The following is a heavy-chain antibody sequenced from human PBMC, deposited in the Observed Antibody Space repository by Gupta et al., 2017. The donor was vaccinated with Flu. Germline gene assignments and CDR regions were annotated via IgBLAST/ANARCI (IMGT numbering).Heavy chain of an antibody. Sequence: SGSYWSWIRQPPGKGPEWIGEIDHSGGTNYNPSLKSRVTMSVDTSKNQFSLNLYSMTAADTAIYYCTRLGGVTVGYNWFDPWGRGTLVTVSS. CDR1: SGSY. CDR2: IDHSGGT. CDR3: TRLGGVTVGYNWFDP. V-gene: IGHV4-34*01. D-gene: IGHD4-4*01. J-gene: IGHJ5*02.